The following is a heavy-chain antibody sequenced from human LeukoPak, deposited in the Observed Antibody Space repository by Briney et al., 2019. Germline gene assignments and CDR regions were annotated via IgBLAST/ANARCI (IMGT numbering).Heavy chain of an antibody. V-gene: IGHV3-30*03. D-gene: IGHD2-8*01. CDR2: ISFNGNDK. CDR3: ARVYGGEIDY. CDR1: GFTLSSYS. J-gene: IGHJ4*02. Sequence: GGSLRLSCAASGFTLSSYSMNWVRQAPGKGLEWVTLISFNGNDKKYADSVKGRFTVSRDNSRNTVFLQMNSLRPEDTALYYCARVYGGEIDYWGQGTQVTVSS.